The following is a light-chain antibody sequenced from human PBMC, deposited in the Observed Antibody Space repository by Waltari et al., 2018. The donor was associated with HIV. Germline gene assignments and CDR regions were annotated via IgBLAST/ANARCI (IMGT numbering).Light chain of an antibody. J-gene: IGLJ3*02. V-gene: IGLV3-25*03. CDR3: QSADSSGNWL. Sequence: SYELTQPPSVSVSPGQTARITCSGDASSKQYAYWYQQKPGQAPVVVIYKDTRKSSGSPERFSGSTSGTTVTLTISGVQAEDEADYYCQSADSSGNWLFGGGTKLTVV. CDR2: KDT. CDR1: ASSKQY.